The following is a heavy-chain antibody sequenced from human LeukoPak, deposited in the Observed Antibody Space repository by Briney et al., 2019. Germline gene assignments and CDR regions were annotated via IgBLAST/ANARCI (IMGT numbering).Heavy chain of an antibody. CDR3: VKVLSRGGGPAMDV. CDR1: RFSFSSYG. V-gene: IGHV3-23*01. Sequence: GGSLRLSCAASRFSFSSYGMRWVRQAPGQGLEWVSAISGSGDSTYYADSVKGRFTISRDNAKNTLYLQMNSLRAEDTAVYYCVKVLSRGGGPAMDVWGPGTTVTVSS. D-gene: IGHD2-15*01. CDR2: ISGSGDST. J-gene: IGHJ6*02.